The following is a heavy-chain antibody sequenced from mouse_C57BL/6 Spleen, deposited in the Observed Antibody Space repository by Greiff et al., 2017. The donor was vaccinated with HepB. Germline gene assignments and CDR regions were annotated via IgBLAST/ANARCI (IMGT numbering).Heavy chain of an antibody. D-gene: IGHD1-1*01. Sequence: EVHLVESGGGLVKPGGSLKLSCAASGFTFSSYAMSWVRQTPEKRLEWVATISDGGSYTYYPDNVKGRFTISRDNAKNNLYLQMSHLKSEDTAMYYCARDGAVVPHFDYWGQGTTLTVSS. CDR1: GFTFSSYA. J-gene: IGHJ2*01. CDR3: ARDGAVVPHFDY. V-gene: IGHV5-4*01. CDR2: ISDGGSYT.